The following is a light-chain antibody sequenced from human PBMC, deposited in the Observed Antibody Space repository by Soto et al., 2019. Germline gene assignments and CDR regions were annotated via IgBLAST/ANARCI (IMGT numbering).Light chain of an antibody. CDR3: SSFSSITREV. Sequence: QSALTQPRSVSGSPGQSVTISCTGTSSDVGGYDFVSWYQQHPGKAPKLMIYEVSNRPSGVSHRFSGSKSGNTASLTISGLQTEDEADYYCSSFSSITREVFGGGTKLTVL. CDR1: SSDVGGYDF. CDR2: EVS. V-gene: IGLV2-11*01. J-gene: IGLJ2*01.